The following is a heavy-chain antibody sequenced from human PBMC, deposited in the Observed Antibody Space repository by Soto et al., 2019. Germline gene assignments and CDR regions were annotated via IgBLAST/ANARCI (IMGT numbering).Heavy chain of an antibody. CDR2: INPSGGST. CDR1: GYTFTSYY. V-gene: IGHV1-46*03. Sequence: ASVKVSCKASGYTFTSYYMHWVRQAPGQGLEWMGIINPSGGSTSYAQKFQGRVTMTRDTSTSTVYMELSSLRSEDTAVYYCAREAIYCSSTRCYVAYWGQGTLVTVSS. D-gene: IGHD2-2*01. CDR3: AREAIYCSSTRCYVAY. J-gene: IGHJ4*02.